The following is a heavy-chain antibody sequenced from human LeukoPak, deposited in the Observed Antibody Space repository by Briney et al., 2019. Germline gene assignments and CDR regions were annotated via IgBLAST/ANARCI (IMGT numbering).Heavy chain of an antibody. CDR1: GYTFTGYY. CDR3: ARDADFWSGLLDY. D-gene: IGHD3-3*01. CDR2: INPNSGGT. V-gene: IGHV1-2*02. J-gene: IGHJ4*02. Sequence: ASVKVSCKASGYTFTGYYMHWVRQAPGQGLEWMGWINPNSGGTNYAQKFQGRVTMTRDTSISTAYMELSRLRSDDTAVYYCARDADFWSGLLDYWGQGTLVTVSS.